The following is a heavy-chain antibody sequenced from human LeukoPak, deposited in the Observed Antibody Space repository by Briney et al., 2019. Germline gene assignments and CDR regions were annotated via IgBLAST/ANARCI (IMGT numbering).Heavy chain of an antibody. Sequence: GGSLRLSCAASGFTFSSYGMHWVRQAPGKGLERVAFIRYDGSNKYYADSVKGRFTISRDNSKNTMYLQMNSLRAEDTAVYYCAKDSIAVAGTIQHWGQGTLVTVSS. V-gene: IGHV3-30*02. CDR2: IRYDGSNK. CDR3: AKDSIAVAGTIQH. J-gene: IGHJ1*01. CDR1: GFTFSSYG. D-gene: IGHD6-19*01.